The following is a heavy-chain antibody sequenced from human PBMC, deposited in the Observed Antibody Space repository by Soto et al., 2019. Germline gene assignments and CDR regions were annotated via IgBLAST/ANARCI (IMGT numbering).Heavy chain of an antibody. V-gene: IGHV1-69*02. CDR1: GGTFSSYT. D-gene: IGHD6-13*01. CDR2: IIPILGIA. CDR3: ARASRIAAAGDYYYYYMDV. Sequence: QVQLVQSGAEVKKPGSSVKVSCKASGGTFSSYTISWVRQAPGQGLEWMGRIIPILGIANYAQKFQGRVTITADKPTSTAYMELSSLRSEDTAVYYCARASRIAAAGDYYYYYMDVWGKGTTVTVSS. J-gene: IGHJ6*03.